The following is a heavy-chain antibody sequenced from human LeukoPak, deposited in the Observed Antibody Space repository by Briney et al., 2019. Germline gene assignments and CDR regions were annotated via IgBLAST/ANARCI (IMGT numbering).Heavy chain of an antibody. CDR3: ARFGSYGGRKTRFDY. Sequence: GESLKISCKGSGYSFTSHWIGWVRQMPGKGLEWMGIIYPGDSDTRYSPSFQGQVTISADKSISTAYLQWSSLKASDTAMYYCARFGSYGGRKTRFDYWGQGTLVTVSS. V-gene: IGHV5-51*01. CDR2: IYPGDSDT. CDR1: GYSFTSHW. J-gene: IGHJ4*02. D-gene: IGHD5-18*01.